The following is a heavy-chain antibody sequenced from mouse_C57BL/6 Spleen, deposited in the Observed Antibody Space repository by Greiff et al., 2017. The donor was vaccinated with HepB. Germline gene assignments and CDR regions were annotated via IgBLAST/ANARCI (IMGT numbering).Heavy chain of an antibody. CDR1: GFTFSDYY. CDR2: ISNGGGST. J-gene: IGHJ3*01. D-gene: IGHD2-5*01. Sequence: EVQVVESGGGLVQPGGSLKLSCAASGFTFSDYYMYWVRQTPEKRLEWVAYISNGGGSTYYPDTVKGRFTISRDNAKNTLYLQMSRLKSDDTAMYYCAGRDSNQAWFAYWGQGTLVTVSA. CDR3: AGRDSNQAWFAY. V-gene: IGHV5-12*01.